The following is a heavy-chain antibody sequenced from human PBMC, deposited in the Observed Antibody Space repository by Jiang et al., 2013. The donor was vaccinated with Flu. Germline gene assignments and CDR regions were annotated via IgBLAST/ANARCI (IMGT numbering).Heavy chain of an antibody. CDR3: AKDISSYDSLGWGAYYYGMDV. V-gene: IGHV3-9*01. D-gene: IGHD3-22*01. Sequence: VQLVESGGGLVQPGRSLRLSCAASGFSFDDYAMHWVRQAPGKGLEWVSGISRNSAIIGYADSVKGRFTISRDNAKNSLHLLMNSLRAEDTAFYYCAKDISSYDSLGWGAYYYGMDVWGQGTTVT. CDR1: GFSFDDYA. J-gene: IGHJ6*02. CDR2: ISRNSAII.